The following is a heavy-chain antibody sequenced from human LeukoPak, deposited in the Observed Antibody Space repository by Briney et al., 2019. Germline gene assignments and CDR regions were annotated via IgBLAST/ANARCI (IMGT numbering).Heavy chain of an antibody. Sequence: PGGSLRLSCAASGFTFRSYDMHWVRQVTGKGLEWVSAVGSSGDTYYAGSVKGRFTISRGNAKNSLYLQMNSLTAGDTAVYYCVRGGIQVSGIDEIDYWGQGTLVTVSS. CDR2: VGSSGDT. D-gene: IGHD6-19*01. CDR3: VRGGIQVSGIDEIDY. V-gene: IGHV3-13*01. J-gene: IGHJ4*02. CDR1: GFTFRSYD.